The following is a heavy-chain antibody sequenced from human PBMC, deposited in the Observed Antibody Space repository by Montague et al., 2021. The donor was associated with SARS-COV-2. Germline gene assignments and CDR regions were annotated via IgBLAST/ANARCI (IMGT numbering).Heavy chain of an antibody. CDR1: GGPVSDSSDY. J-gene: IGHJ4*02. Sequence: SETLSLTCTVTGGPVSDSSDYWGWIRPSPGKGLEWIASVDYSGNTYYSPSLKSRLTISVDTSKNQFSLKLNSVTAADTSLYYCARREYSYGWGDWGQGTLVTVSS. D-gene: IGHD5-18*01. V-gene: IGHV4-39*01. CDR3: ARREYSYGWGD. CDR2: VDYSGNT.